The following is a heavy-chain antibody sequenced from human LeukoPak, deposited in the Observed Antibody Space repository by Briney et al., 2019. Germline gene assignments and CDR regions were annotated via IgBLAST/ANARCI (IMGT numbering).Heavy chain of an antibody. CDR3: ASDPHHASRMDV. CDR1: GFAFSSFW. V-gene: IGHV3-7*01. D-gene: IGHD1-14*01. CDR2: IKQDGSET. Sequence: GGSLRLSCAASGFAFSSFWMNWVRQAPEKGLEWVANIKQDGSETYYVDSVRGRFTISRDNADNSLYLQMNSLRAEDTAVYYCASDPHHASRMDVWGQGTAVTVSS. J-gene: IGHJ6*02.